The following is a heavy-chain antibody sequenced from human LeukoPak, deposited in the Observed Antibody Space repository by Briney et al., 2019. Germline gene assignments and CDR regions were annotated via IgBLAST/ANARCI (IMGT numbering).Heavy chain of an antibody. CDR3: ARDGWQQLPTGFDY. CDR1: GYSFTGYY. J-gene: IGHJ4*02. CDR2: INPNSGGT. V-gene: IGHV1-2*02. D-gene: IGHD6-13*01. Sequence: ASVKVSCKASGYSFTGYYMHWVRQAPGQGLEWMGWINPNSGGTNYAQKFQGRVTMTRGTSISTAYMELSRLRSDDTAVYYCARDGWQQLPTGFDYWGQGTLVTVSS.